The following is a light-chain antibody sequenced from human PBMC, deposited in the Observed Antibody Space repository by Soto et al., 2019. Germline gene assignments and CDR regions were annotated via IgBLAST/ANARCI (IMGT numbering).Light chain of an antibody. CDR1: SSDVGGYNY. CDR3: CSYAGSYTHV. J-gene: IGLJ1*01. V-gene: IGLV2-11*01. Sequence: QSVLTQPRSVSGSPGQSVTISCTGTSSDVGGYNYVSWYQQHPGKAPKLMIYDVSKRPSGVPDRFSGYKSGNTASLTISGLQDEDEADYYCCSYAGSYTHVFGTGTKVTVL. CDR2: DVS.